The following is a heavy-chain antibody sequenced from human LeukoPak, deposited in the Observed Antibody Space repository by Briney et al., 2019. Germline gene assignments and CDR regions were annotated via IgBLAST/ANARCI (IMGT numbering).Heavy chain of an antibody. J-gene: IGHJ4*02. V-gene: IGHV3-21*01. D-gene: IGHD2-15*01. CDR2: ISRTSSYI. CDR3: ARVLETDCSGGSCYSGLDY. CDR1: GFTFSSYN. Sequence: GSLRLSCAASGFTFSSYNMNWVRQAPGKGLEWVSSISRTSSYIYYADSVKGRFTISRDNAQSSLYLQMNSLRVEDTAVYYCARVLETDCSGGSCYSGLDYWGQGTLVTVSS.